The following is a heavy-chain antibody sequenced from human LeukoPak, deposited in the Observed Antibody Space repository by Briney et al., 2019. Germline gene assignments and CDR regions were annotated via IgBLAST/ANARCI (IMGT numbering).Heavy chain of an antibody. CDR3: ARGGGVDY. D-gene: IGHD3-3*01. J-gene: IGHJ4*02. Sequence: PGGSLRLSCTASGFTFNNPWMSWVRRAPGKGLEWVARIKSNADGGTTDYAAPVKGRFTISRDNAKNSLYLQMNSLRAEDTAIYYCARGGGVDYWGQGTLVTVSS. V-gene: IGHV3-15*01. CDR2: IKSNADGGTT. CDR1: GFTFNNPW.